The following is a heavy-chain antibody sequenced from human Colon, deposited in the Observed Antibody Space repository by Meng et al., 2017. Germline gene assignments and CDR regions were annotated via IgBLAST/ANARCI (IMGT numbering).Heavy chain of an antibody. J-gene: IGHJ4*02. CDR1: GSRTGTGYYY. V-gene: IGHV4-39*07. CDR3: ARAPDY. Sequence: HLHLQDAGPVLFKASEPLSPTVSVPGSRTGTGYYYGGWIRQPPGKGLEWIGSHYYSGSTYYNPSLKSRVTISVDASKSQFSLKLTSVTAADTVVYYCARAPDYWGQGTLVTVSS. CDR2: HYYSGST.